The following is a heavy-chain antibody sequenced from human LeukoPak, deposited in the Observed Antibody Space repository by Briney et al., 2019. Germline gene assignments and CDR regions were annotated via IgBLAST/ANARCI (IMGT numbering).Heavy chain of an antibody. D-gene: IGHD2-15*01. CDR1: GFTFSSYA. CDR2: ISGSGGST. Sequence: GGSLRLSCAASGFTFSSYAMSWARQAPGKGLEWVSAISGSGGSTYYADSVKGRFTISRDNSKNTLYLQMNSLRAEDTAVYYCAKGGYCNGGSCYRRAGAFDIWGQGTMVTVSS. J-gene: IGHJ3*02. V-gene: IGHV3-23*01. CDR3: AKGGYCNGGSCYRRAGAFDI.